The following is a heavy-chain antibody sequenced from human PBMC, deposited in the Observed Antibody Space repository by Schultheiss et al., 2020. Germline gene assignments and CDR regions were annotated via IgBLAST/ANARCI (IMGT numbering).Heavy chain of an antibody. CDR1: GFTVSSNY. J-gene: IGHJ6*02. D-gene: IGHD3-10*01. CDR3: ASDYYYGSGSYYYYYYGMDV. Sequence: GGSLRLSCAASGFTVSSNYMSWVRQAPGKGLEWVSVIYSGGSTYYADSVKGRFTISRDNSKNTLYLQMNSLRAEDTAVYYCASDYYYGSGSYYYYYYGMDVWGQGTTVTVSS. V-gene: IGHV3-66*01. CDR2: IYSGGST.